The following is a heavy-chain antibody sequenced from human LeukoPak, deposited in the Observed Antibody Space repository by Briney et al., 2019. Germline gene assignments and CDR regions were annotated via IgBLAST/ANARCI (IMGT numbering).Heavy chain of an antibody. CDR3: ARGGSPPEALGDTFDV. CDR2: VKSDGSST. Sequence: GGSLRLSCAASGFTFSSYGMHWVRQAPGKGLVWVSRVKSDGSSTNYADSVKGRFTVSRDNAKNTLILQMNSLRAEDTAVYYCARGGSPPEALGDTFDVWGHGTLVTVSS. D-gene: IGHD1-26*01. J-gene: IGHJ3*01. V-gene: IGHV3-74*01. CDR1: GFTFSSYG.